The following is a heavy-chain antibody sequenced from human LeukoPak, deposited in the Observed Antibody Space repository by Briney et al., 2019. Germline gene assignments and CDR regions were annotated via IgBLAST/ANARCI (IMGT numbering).Heavy chain of an antibody. Sequence: SGPTLVKPTQTLTLTCAFSGFSLRARGVGVGWIRQPPGKALEWIALIYWDGDERYSPSLRSRLTITKDTSKNLVVLTMTNMDPIDTATYFCAHRRGASTTVTSPFDSWGQGILVTVSS. CDR3: AHRRGASTTVTSPFDS. D-gene: IGHD4-17*01. V-gene: IGHV2-5*02. CDR1: GFSLRARGVG. J-gene: IGHJ5*01. CDR2: IYWDGDE.